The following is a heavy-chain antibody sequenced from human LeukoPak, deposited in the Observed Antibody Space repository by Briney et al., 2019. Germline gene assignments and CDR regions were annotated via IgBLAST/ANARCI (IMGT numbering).Heavy chain of an antibody. J-gene: IGHJ4*02. V-gene: IGHV3-33*06. CDR1: GFTFNTYG. CDR2: IWSDGTHK. D-gene: IGHD1-26*01. Sequence: GGSLRRSCAASGFTFNTYGMQWVRQAPGKGLEWVAVIWSDGTHKYYTDSVKGRLTISRDNSKNPLYLEMNSLRVEDTAVYYCAKSNSESQTTVGNWGQGTLVTVSS. CDR3: AKSNSESQTTVGN.